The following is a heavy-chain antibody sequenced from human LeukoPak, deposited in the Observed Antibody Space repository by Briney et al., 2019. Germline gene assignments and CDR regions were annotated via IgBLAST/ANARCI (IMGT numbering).Heavy chain of an antibody. J-gene: IGHJ4*02. CDR2: IYYGGRT. V-gene: IGHV4-38-2*01. CDR3: ARRKILEYCNSMSCRAYLDY. Sequence: PSETLSLTCAVSGFSISTAYYWDWIRQSPGKGLEGIGTIYYGGRTYYNPSLESRVTISVDTSKNQFSLKLTSVTAADTAVYYCARRKILEYCNSMSCRAYLDYWGQGTLVTVSS. D-gene: IGHD2/OR15-2a*01. CDR1: GFSISTAYY.